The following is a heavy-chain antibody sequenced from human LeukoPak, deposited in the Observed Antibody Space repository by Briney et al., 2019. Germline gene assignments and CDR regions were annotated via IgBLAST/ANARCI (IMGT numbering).Heavy chain of an antibody. Sequence: GGSLRLSCAASGFTFSSYWMSCVRQHPGEGLEWVANINQDGSEKNYVDSVKGRFTISRDNAKNSLYLQMNSLRAEDTAVYYCARGMSTGEYWGQGTLVTVSS. J-gene: IGHJ4*02. CDR1: GFTFSSYW. V-gene: IGHV3-7*04. CDR3: ARGMSTGEY. D-gene: IGHD3-16*01. CDR2: INQDGSEK.